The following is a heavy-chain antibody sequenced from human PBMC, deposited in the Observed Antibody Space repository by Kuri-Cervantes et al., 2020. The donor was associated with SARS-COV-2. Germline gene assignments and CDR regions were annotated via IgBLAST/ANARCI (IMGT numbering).Heavy chain of an antibody. CDR2: IYPGDSDT. Sequence: GESLKISCKGSGCSFTSYWIGWVRQMPGKGLEWMGIIYPGDSDTRYSPSFQGQVTISADKSISTAYLQWSSLKASDTAMYYCARHSYDSSGYYRGRARTYGMDVWGQGTTVTVSS. CDR3: ARHSYDSSGYYRGRARTYGMDV. V-gene: IGHV5-51*01. D-gene: IGHD3-22*01. J-gene: IGHJ6*02. CDR1: GCSFTSYW.